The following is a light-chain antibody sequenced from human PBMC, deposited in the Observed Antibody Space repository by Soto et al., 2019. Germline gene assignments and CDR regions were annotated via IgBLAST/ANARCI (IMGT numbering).Light chain of an antibody. CDR1: PTARSY. J-gene: IGKJ4*01. CDR3: QQRSNWPLT. CDR2: EVS. Sequence: EIVLTQSPATLSLSPGERATLSCRASPTARSYLAWYQQKPGQAPRLLIYEVSNRATGVPARFSGSGSETDFRLAISSLEPEDCAVYYCQQRSNWPLTLGGGTRVEIK. V-gene: IGKV3-11*01.